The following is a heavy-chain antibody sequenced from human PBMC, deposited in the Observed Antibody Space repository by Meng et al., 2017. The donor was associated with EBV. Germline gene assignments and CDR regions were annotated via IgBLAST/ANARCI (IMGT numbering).Heavy chain of an antibody. CDR3: VRGPPVGVPGPGDY. J-gene: IGHJ4*02. D-gene: IGHD2-21*01. Sequence: QVQFVQYGAGVKNPGASVKVSCKASGYAFTSYILHWVRQAPGQRLEWMGWINVGVGYTKYSQKFQGRVTISSDTSATTGYMELSSLRSEDTAVYYCVRGPPVGVPGPGDYWGQGTLVTVSS. V-gene: IGHV1-3*01. CDR2: INVGVGYT. CDR1: GYAFTSYI.